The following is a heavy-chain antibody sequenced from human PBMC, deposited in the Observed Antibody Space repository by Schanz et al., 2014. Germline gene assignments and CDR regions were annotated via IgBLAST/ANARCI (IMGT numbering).Heavy chain of an antibody. Sequence: EVQLVESGGGLVQPGGSLRLSCAASGFTFTTNAMSWVRQPPGKGLEWVSAISGNGGSTYFADSVKGRFTISRDNSDNTLFLQINRLRDENTAVYYCEKVREWWPYYFDYWGQGTLVTVSS. CDR2: ISGNGGST. CDR1: GFTFTTNA. J-gene: IGHJ4*02. D-gene: IGHD2-15*01. CDR3: EKVREWWPYYFDY. V-gene: IGHV3-23*04.